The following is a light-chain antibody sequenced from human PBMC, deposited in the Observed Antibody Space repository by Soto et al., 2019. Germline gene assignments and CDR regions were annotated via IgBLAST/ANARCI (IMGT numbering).Light chain of an antibody. CDR2: AAS. V-gene: IGKV1-9*01. CDR3: QQLNSYLSIT. J-gene: IGKJ5*01. CDR1: QGISSY. Sequence: DIQLTQSPSFLSASVGDRVTITCRASQGISSYLAWYQQKPGKAPKLLIYAASTLQSGVPSRFSGRGSGTEFTLTIISLQPEDFATYYCQQLNSYLSITFGQGTRLEIK.